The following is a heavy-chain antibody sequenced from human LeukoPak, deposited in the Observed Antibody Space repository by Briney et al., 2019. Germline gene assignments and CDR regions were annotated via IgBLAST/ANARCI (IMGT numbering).Heavy chain of an antibody. V-gene: IGHV5-51*01. J-gene: IGHJ6*02. CDR2: IYPGDSDT. CDR1: GYSFTSYW. Sequence: GESLKISCKGSGYSFTSYWNGWVRQMPGKGLDWMGIIYPGDSDTRYSPSFQGQVTISADKSISTAYLQWSSLKASDTAMYYCARYSGYDWRGYYYYGMDVWGQGTTVTVSS. CDR3: ARYSGYDWRGYYYYGMDV. D-gene: IGHD5-12*01.